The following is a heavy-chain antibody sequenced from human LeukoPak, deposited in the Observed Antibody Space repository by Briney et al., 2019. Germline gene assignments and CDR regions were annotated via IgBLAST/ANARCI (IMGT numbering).Heavy chain of an antibody. Sequence: GGSLTLSCVGSGLTVSDSYMYWVRQAPGKGLEWVSVIHSGGTTAFADSVKGRFTISRDHSKNTLYLQMNSLRAEDTAVYYCATAPRGVYGVMALAFWRQDPLLTVSS. CDR1: GLTVSDSY. V-gene: IGHV3-53*01. J-gene: IGHJ1*01. CDR2: IHSGGTT. CDR3: ATAPRGVYGVMALAF. D-gene: IGHD3-10*01.